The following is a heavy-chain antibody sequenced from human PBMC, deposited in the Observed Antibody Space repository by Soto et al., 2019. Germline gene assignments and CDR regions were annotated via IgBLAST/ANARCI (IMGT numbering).Heavy chain of an antibody. CDR3: ARDYWGSLDS. D-gene: IGHD7-27*01. V-gene: IGHV3-72*01. J-gene: IGHJ4*02. CDR2: SRNKANSYTT. Sequence: DWPGGSLRLSCAASGFTFSDYDMDWVRQAPGKGLEWVGRSRNKANSYTTISVASVKGRFTFSRDDSKNLVYLQMNSLKTEDTAVYYCARDYWGSLDSWGQGTLVIVSS. CDR1: GFTFSDYD.